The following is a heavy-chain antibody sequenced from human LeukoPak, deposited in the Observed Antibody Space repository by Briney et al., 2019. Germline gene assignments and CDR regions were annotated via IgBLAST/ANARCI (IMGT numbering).Heavy chain of an antibody. CDR1: GGSFSGYY. CDR2: INHSGST. V-gene: IGHV4-34*01. CDR3: ARFAVPAAMVDY. J-gene: IGHJ4*02. Sequence: SETLSLTCAVYGGSFSGYYWSWIRQPPGKGLEWIGEINHSGSTNYNPSLKSRVTISVDTSKNQFSLKLSSVTAADTAVYYCARFAVPAAMVDYWGQGTLVTVSS. D-gene: IGHD2-2*01.